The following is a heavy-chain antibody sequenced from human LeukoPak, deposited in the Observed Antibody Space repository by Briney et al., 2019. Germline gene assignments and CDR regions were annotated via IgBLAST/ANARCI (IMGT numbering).Heavy chain of an antibody. V-gene: IGHV4-61*02. CDR2: IYTSGNP. D-gene: IGHD3-10*01. CDR3: SRFWWHRGHWFES. J-gene: IGHJ5*01. CDR1: GDSLIGGTYY. Sequence: TLCLTCTVSGDSLIGGTYYWTCARPPAGETLESLVRIYTSGNPNSNPSVGSRATFSIDTPNNQFSRRLSSGTAAHGVIYYCSRFWWHRGHWFESWREGTLVSVPS.